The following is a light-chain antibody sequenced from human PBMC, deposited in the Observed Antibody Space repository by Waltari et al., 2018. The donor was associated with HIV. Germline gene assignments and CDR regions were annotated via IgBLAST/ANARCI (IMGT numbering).Light chain of an antibody. Sequence: QSALTQPASAPGAPGQSITISCTGTSSDVGSYNLVSWYQQYPGNAPKLKIYEVNNRPSGISNRFSGSKSGNTAALTISGLQDEDEADYYCCSYAGSRRVFGTGTKVTVL. CDR2: EVN. CDR3: CSYAGSRRV. J-gene: IGLJ1*01. V-gene: IGLV2-23*02. CDR1: SSDVGSYNL.